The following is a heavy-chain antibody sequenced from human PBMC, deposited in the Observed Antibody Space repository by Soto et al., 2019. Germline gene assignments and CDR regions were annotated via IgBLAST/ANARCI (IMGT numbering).Heavy chain of an antibody. V-gene: IGHV4-39*01. Sequence: QLQLQESGPGLVKPSETLSLTCTVSGGSISSSRYYWGWIRQPPGKGLEWIGRIYYSGSTYYNPSLKSRVTISVDTSKNQFSLKRSSVTAADTAVYSCTNSNWFDPWGQGTLVTVSS. D-gene: IGHD3-10*01. CDR2: IYYSGST. CDR3: TNSNWFDP. CDR1: GGSISSSRYY. J-gene: IGHJ5*02.